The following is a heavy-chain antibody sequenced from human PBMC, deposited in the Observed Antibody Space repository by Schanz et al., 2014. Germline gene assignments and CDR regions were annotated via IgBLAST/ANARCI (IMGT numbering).Heavy chain of an antibody. Sequence: QVQLVQSGAEVKKPGASVKVSCKASGYTFVSYSMHWVRQAPGQGLEWMGRIISILGIPNYAQKFQGRVTFTADKSTSAAYMELSSLKSEDTAVYYCARGQRRTIGRPFGPWGQGTLVAVSS. J-gene: IGHJ5*02. CDR2: IISILGIP. CDR3: ARGQRRTIGRPFGP. D-gene: IGHD6-25*01. V-gene: IGHV1-69*09. CDR1: GYTFVSYS.